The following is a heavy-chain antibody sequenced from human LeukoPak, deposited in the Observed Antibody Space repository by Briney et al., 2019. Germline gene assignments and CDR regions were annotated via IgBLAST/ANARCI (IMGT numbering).Heavy chain of an antibody. J-gene: IGHJ4*02. CDR3: ASTFHYGGYVEIDY. CDR1: GYTLTELS. CDR2: FDPEDGET. V-gene: IGHV1-24*01. Sequence: ASVKVSCKXSGYTLTELSMHWVRQAPGKGLEWMGGFDPEDGETIYAQKFQGRVTMTEDTSTDTAYMELSSLRSEDTAVYYCASTFHYGGYVEIDYWGQGTLVTVSS. D-gene: IGHD5-12*01.